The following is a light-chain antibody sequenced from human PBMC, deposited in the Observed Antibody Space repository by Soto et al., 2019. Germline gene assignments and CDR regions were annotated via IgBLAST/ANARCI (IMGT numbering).Light chain of an antibody. V-gene: IGKV3-20*01. J-gene: IGKJ1*01. Sequence: EMVMTQSPATLSVSPGERATLSCRASQSVSSTYVAWYQQKSGQAPRLLIYGASSRATCIPDRFSGSGSGTDFTLTISRLEPEDFAVYYCHQYVSSWTFGQGTKVDNK. CDR2: GAS. CDR1: QSVSSTY. CDR3: HQYVSSWT.